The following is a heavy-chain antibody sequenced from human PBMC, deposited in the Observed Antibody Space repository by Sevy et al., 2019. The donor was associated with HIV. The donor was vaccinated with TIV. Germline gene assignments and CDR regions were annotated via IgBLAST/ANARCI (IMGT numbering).Heavy chain of an antibody. CDR1: GFIFSDYC. J-gene: IGHJ6*02. D-gene: IGHD6-19*01. CDR3: AWEAVAGRWGPWKADDYYAGIDF. V-gene: IGHV3-7*01. Sequence: GGSLRLSCVASGFIFSDYCMTWVRQAPGKGLEWVSNIKQDGNEKYYMDSAKGRFTMSRDNAKNSVYLQVNSLRAEDTAEDSCAWEAVAGRWGPWKADDYYAGIDFWGQGTTVTVSS. CDR2: IKQDGNEK.